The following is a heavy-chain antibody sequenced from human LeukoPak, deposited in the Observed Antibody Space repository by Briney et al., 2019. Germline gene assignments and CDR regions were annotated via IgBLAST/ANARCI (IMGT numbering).Heavy chain of an antibody. D-gene: IGHD2-8*01. J-gene: IGHJ6*02. V-gene: IGHV3-15*01. CDR3: TTENGYYYYYGTDV. Sequence: RPGGSLRLSCAASGFTFSNAWMSWVRQAPGKGLEWVGRIKSKTDGGTTDYAAPVKGRFTISRDDSKNTLYLQMNSLKTEDTAVYYCTTENGYYYYYGTDVWGQGTTVTVSS. CDR1: GFTFSNAW. CDR2: IKSKTDGGTT.